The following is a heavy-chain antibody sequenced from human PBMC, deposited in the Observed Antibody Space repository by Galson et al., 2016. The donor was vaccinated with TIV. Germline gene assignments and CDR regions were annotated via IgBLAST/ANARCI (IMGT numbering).Heavy chain of an antibody. D-gene: IGHD1-26*01. V-gene: IGHV3-33*01. CDR3: ARGPFLSGSYQNWYFDL. CDR2: ISYDGSRK. CDR1: GFIFNNYA. J-gene: IGHJ2*01. Sequence: SLRLSCAASGFIFNNYAIHWVRQPPGKGLEWVALISYDGSRKTYVDSVKGRFTISRDDSKITAFLQMNNLRVEDTAVYYCARGPFLSGSYQNWYFDLWGRGTLVIGSS.